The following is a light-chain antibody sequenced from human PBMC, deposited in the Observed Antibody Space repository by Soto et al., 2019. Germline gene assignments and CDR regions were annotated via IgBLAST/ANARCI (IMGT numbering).Light chain of an antibody. J-gene: IGKJ1*01. CDR3: QQYGWPPCT. CDR1: QSVSSSY. Sequence: EIVLTQSPGTLSLSPGERATLSCRASQSVSSSYLAWYQQKPGQAPRLLIYGASSRATGIPDSFSVSGSGTDFTLTISRREPEDFSSYYSQQYGWPPCTVGQGTKVQIK. V-gene: IGKV3-20*01. CDR2: GAS.